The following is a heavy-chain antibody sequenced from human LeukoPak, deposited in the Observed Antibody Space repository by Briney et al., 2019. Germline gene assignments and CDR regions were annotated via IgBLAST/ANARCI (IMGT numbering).Heavy chain of an antibody. V-gene: IGHV3-66*01. CDR2: IYSGGTT. J-gene: IGHJ4*02. CDR3: ARVRGWKYFDY. D-gene: IGHD1-1*01. Sequence: PGGSLRLSCAASGFNVNSNYMSWVRQAPGKGLDWVSVIYSGGTTYYADSVKGRFTISRDNSKNTLSLQMNSLRAEDTAMYYCARVRGWKYFDYWGQGTLVTVSS. CDR1: GFNVNSNY.